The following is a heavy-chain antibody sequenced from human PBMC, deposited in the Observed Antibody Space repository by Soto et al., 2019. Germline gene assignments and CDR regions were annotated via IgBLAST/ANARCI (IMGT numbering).Heavy chain of an antibody. J-gene: IGHJ4*02. Sequence: SETLSLTCTVSGGSISSYYWSWIRQPPGKGLEWIGYIYYSGSTNYNPSLKSRVTISVDTSKNQFSLKLSSVTAADTAVYYCARHRDYPFDYWGQGTLVTVSS. V-gene: IGHV4-59*01. D-gene: IGHD4-17*01. CDR3: ARHRDYPFDY. CDR2: IYYSGST. CDR1: GGSISSYY.